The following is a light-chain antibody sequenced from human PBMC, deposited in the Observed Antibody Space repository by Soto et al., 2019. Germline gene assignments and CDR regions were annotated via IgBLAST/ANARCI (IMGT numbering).Light chain of an antibody. CDR2: STS. Sequence: QAVVTQEPSLTVSPGGIVPLTCASGTGAVTSGYFPNWFQRNPGQAPRALIYSTSNKHSWTTARFSGALLGGEAALTLSGVQPEEETEFYCLLYDGGAFVFGAGTKVTVL. J-gene: IGLJ1*01. CDR1: TGAVTSGYF. V-gene: IGLV7-43*01. CDR3: LLYDGGAFV.